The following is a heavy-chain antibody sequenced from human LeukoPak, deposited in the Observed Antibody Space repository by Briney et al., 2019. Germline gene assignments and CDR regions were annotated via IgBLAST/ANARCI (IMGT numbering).Heavy chain of an antibody. CDR1: GFTFSSYG. Sequence: GGSLRLSCAASGFTFSSYGMPWVRQAPGKGLEWVAVISYDGSNKYYADSVKGRFTISRDNSKNTLYLQMNSLRAEDTAVYYCARVYPGYCSSTSCYNYYGMDVWGQGTTVTVSS. CDR3: ARVYPGYCSSTSCYNYYGMDV. V-gene: IGHV3-30*03. CDR2: ISYDGSNK. J-gene: IGHJ6*02. D-gene: IGHD2-2*02.